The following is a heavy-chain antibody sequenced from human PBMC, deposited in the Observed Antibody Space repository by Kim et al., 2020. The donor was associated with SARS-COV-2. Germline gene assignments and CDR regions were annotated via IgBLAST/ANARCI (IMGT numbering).Heavy chain of an antibody. V-gene: IGHV3-7*01. J-gene: IGHJ4*02. Sequence: ASLKGRFTISRDNAKNSLYLQMNSLRAEDTAVYYCARNEVINYSSWYEDYWGQGTLVTVSS. D-gene: IGHD6-13*01. CDR3: ARNEVINYSSWYEDY.